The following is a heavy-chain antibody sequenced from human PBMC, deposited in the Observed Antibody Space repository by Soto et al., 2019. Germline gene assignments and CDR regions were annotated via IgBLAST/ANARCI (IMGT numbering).Heavy chain of an antibody. CDR3: AGTSSLQWYYMDV. D-gene: IGHD1-7*01. CDR2: TYYRSRWYN. CDR1: GDSVSSNSAA. Sequence: SHTLSLTCVISGDSVSSNSAAWNWIRQSPSRGLEWLGRTYYRSRWYNDYAVSVRSRITVNADTSKNQFSLHLNSVTPEDTAVYYFAGTSSLQWYYMDVWDKGTTVTVSS. V-gene: IGHV6-1*01. J-gene: IGHJ6*03.